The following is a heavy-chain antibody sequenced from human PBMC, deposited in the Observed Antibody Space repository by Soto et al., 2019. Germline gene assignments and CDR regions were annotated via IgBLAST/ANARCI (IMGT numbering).Heavy chain of an antibody. CDR3: ARAGDYDSWSGYTSQYYYYGMDV. Sequence: SQTLSLTCAISGDRVSSNSAAWNWIRQSPSRGLEWLGRTYYRSKWYNDYAVSVKSRITINPDTSKNQFSLQLNSVTPEDTAVYYCARAGDYDSWSGYTSQYYYYGMDVWRQGTTVTVSS. V-gene: IGHV6-1*01. J-gene: IGHJ6*02. CDR1: GDRVSSNSAA. D-gene: IGHD3-3*01. CDR2: TYYRSKWYN.